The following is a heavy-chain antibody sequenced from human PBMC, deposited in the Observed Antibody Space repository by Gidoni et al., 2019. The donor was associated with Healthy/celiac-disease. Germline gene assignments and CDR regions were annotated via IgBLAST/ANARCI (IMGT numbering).Heavy chain of an antibody. CDR2: IITLLGIA. CDR1: GGTFSSYT. D-gene: IGHD3-10*01. V-gene: IGHV1-69*02. J-gene: IGHJ4*02. Sequence: QVQLVQSGAEVKKPGSSVKVSCKASGGTFSSYTISWVRQAPGQGLEWMGRIITLLGIANYAQKFQGRVTITADKSTGTAYMERSSLRSEDTAVYYCARGTFGYYGSGSYYYYFDYWGQGTLVTVSS. CDR3: ARGTFGYYGSGSYYYYFDY.